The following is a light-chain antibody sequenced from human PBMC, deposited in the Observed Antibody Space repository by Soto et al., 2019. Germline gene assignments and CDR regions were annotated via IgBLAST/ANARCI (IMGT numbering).Light chain of an antibody. J-gene: IGLJ1*01. Sequence: QSVLTHPPSVSGAPGQRVTISCTGSSSNIGAGYEVHWYQQLPGTAPKLLIYGNNNRPSGVPDRFSGSKSGTSASLAITGLQAEDEADYYCQSYDSSLSALYVFGTGTKVTV. CDR1: SSNIGAGYE. V-gene: IGLV1-40*01. CDR3: QSYDSSLSALYV. CDR2: GNN.